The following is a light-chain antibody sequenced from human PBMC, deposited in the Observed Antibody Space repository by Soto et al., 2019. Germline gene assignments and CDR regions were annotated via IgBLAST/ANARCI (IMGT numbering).Light chain of an antibody. J-gene: IGLJ3*02. CDR1: ITDIGAYNY. Sequence: QSALTQPASVSGSPGQSITISCTGTITDIGAYNYVSWYQQHPGKAPKLLIYGVSSRPSGVSNRFSGSKSGNAAYLTISGLQAEDETDYYCSSYTSSGTVVFGGGTKLTVL. V-gene: IGLV2-14*01. CDR2: GVS. CDR3: SSYTSSGTVV.